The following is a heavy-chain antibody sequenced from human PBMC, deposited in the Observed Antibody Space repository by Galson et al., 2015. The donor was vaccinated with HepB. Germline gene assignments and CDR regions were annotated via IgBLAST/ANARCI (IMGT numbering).Heavy chain of an antibody. V-gene: IGHV1-69*13. CDR2: IIPIFGTA. D-gene: IGHD4-23*01. CDR1: GGTFSSYA. J-gene: IGHJ4*02. Sequence: SVKVSCKASGGTFSSYAISWVRQAPGQGLEWMGGIIPIFGTANYAQKFQGRVTITADESTSTAYMELSSLRSEGTAVYYCASATDYGGNSADYWGQGTLVTVSS. CDR3: ASATDYGGNSADY.